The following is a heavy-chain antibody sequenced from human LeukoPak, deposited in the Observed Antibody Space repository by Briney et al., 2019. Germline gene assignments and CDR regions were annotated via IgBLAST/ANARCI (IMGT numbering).Heavy chain of an antibody. CDR2: IYYSGST. Sequence: SETLSLTCAVYGGSFSGYYWSWIRQPPGKGLEWIGYIYYSGSTNYNPSLKSRVTISVDTSKNQFSLKLSSVTAADTAVYYCASTRFGEFSFDYWGQGTLVTVSS. D-gene: IGHD3-10*01. CDR3: ASTRFGEFSFDY. V-gene: IGHV4-59*01. J-gene: IGHJ4*02. CDR1: GGSFSGYY.